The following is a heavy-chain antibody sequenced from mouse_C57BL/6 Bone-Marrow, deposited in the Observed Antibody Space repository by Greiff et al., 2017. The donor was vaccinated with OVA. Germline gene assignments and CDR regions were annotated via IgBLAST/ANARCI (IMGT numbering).Heavy chain of an antibody. D-gene: IGHD1-1*01. CDR3: AREGGGSSRDYYAMDY. CDR1: GYSFTGYY. CDR2: INPSTGGT. V-gene: IGHV1-42*01. J-gene: IGHJ4*01. Sequence: EVQLQQSGPELVKPGASVKISCKASGYSFTGYYMNWVKQSPEKSLEWIGEINPSTGGTTYNQKFKAQATLTVDKSSSTAYMQLKSLTSEDSAVYYCAREGGGSSRDYYAMDYWGQGTSVTVSS.